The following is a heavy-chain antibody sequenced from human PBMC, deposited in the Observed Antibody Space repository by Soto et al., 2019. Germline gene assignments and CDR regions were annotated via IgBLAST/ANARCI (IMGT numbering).Heavy chain of an antibody. D-gene: IGHD6-13*01. CDR3: ARVGRLITAAGLLDA. CDR2: IYYSGST. Sequence: SETLSLTCTLSNGSIGSYYWTWIRQPPGKGLEWIGHIYYSGSTNYNPSLKRRRTLSLDTSKNQFCLKLTSVTAADTAVYYCARVGRLITAAGLLDAWGQGTMVTVSS. J-gene: IGHJ5*02. V-gene: IGHV4-59*01. CDR1: NGSIGSYY.